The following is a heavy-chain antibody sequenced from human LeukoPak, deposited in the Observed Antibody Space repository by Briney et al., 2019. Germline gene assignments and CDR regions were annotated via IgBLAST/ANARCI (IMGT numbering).Heavy chain of an antibody. Sequence: PGGSLRLSCAASGFTFSSYAMHWVRQAPGKGLEWVAVISYDGSNKYYADSVKGRFTISRDNSKNTLYLQMNSLRAEDTAVYYCARDQGRFLEWLLWGACDYWGQGTLVTVSS. V-gene: IGHV3-30-3*01. CDR1: GFTFSSYA. J-gene: IGHJ4*02. CDR3: ARDQGRFLEWLLWGACDY. D-gene: IGHD3-3*01. CDR2: ISYDGSNK.